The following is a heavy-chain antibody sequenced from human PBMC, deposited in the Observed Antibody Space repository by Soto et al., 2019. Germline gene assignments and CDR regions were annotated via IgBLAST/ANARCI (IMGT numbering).Heavy chain of an antibody. CDR1: GFMFSAYW. J-gene: IGHJ4*02. CDR3: ARDFYGGYTYGPGDY. D-gene: IGHD5-18*01. V-gene: IGHV3-7*01. CDR2: IHGDGGKI. Sequence: EVQLVESGGGLVQPGGSLRLSCAASGFMFSAYWMSWVRQAPGKGLEWVANIHGDGGKIYYVDSVKGRFTISRDNAKRSLYQQINSLRAKDTAVYYCARDFYGGYTYGPGDYWGQGALFAVSS.